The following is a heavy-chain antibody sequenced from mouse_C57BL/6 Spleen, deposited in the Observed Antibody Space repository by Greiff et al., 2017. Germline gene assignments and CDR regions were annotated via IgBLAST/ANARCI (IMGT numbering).Heavy chain of an antibody. CDR2: IDPETGGT. D-gene: IGHD2-4*01. J-gene: IGHJ4*01. Sequence: VQLVESGAELVRPGASVTLSCKASGYTFTDYEMHWVKQTPVHGLEWIGAIDPETGGTAYNQKFKGKAILTADKSSSTAYMELRSLTSEDSAVYYCTKISSRDYVPMDYWGQGTSVTVSS. V-gene: IGHV1-15*01. CDR1: GYTFTDYE. CDR3: TKISSRDYVPMDY.